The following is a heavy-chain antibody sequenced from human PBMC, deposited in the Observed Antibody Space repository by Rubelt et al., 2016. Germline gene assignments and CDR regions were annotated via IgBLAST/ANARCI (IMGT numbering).Heavy chain of an antibody. Sequence: QVQLQQWGAGLLKPSETLSLTCAVYGGSFSGYYWSWIRQPPGKGLGWIGEINHSGSTTYNPSLKSRVTISVDTTNHQFSLKLSAVTAADTAVYYCARGARVGPTGDYWGQGTLVTVSS. J-gene: IGHJ4*02. CDR1: GGSFSGYY. D-gene: IGHD1-26*01. CDR2: INHSGST. CDR3: ARGARVGPTGDY. V-gene: IGHV4-34*01.